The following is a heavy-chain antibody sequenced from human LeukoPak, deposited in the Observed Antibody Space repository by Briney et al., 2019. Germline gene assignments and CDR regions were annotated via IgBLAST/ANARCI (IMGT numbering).Heavy chain of an antibody. CDR2: IYSGGST. CDR3: ARDRMRYYGMDV. CDR1: GFTVSSNY. V-gene: IGHV3-53*01. Sequence: PGGSLRLSCAASGFTVSSNYMSWVRQAPGKGLEWVSVIYSGGSTFYADSVKGRFTISRDNSKNTQYLEMNSLRAEDTAVYYCARDRMRYYGMDVWGQGTKVTVSS. J-gene: IGHJ6*02.